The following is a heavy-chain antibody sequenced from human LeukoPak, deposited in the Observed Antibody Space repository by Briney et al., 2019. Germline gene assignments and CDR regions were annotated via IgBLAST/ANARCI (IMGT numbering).Heavy chain of an antibody. CDR1: GFSVSDNH. D-gene: IGHD3-10*01. Sequence: PGGSLRLSCAASGFSVSDNHMSWVRQAPGKGLEWVSVIYNGANTNYADSVSGRFTISRDKSKNTLDLQMNSLRDEDTAVYYCAREVFGYYYGSGSPGHWFDPWGQGTLVTVSS. CDR3: AREVFGYYYGSGSPGHWFDP. V-gene: IGHV3-66*01. J-gene: IGHJ5*02. CDR2: IYNGANT.